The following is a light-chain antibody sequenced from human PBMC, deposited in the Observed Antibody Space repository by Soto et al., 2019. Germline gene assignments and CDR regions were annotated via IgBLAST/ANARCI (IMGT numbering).Light chain of an antibody. Sequence: DIQMTQSPSSVSASVGDRVTITCRASQVISSWLVWYQQKPGKAPKLLIYAASSLQSGVPSRFSGSGSGTDFTLTISSLQPEDFATYYCLQDYNYLLTFGGGTKVDIK. CDR3: LQDYNYLLT. V-gene: IGKV1-12*01. CDR1: QVISSW. CDR2: AAS. J-gene: IGKJ4*01.